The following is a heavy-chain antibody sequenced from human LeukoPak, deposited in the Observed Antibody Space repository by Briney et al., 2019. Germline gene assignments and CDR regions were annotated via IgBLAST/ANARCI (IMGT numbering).Heavy chain of an antibody. V-gene: IGHV3-11*01. CDR1: GFTFTDYY. CDR2: ITNSGTTI. J-gene: IGHJ4*02. CDR3: AKSVVVPAAFDY. Sequence: GGSLRLSCAASGFTFTDYYMSWIRQAPGKGLEWVSYITNSGTTIYYADSVKGRFTISRDNAKNSLYLQMNSLRAEDTAVYYCAKSVVVPAAFDYWGQGTLVTVSS. D-gene: IGHD2-2*01.